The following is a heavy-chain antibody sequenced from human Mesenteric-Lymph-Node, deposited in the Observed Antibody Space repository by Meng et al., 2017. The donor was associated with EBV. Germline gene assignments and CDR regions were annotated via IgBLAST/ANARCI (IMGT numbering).Heavy chain of an antibody. V-gene: IGHV4-4*02. CDR2: IYHSGST. CDR3: ARNGGTNWYSNWFDP. D-gene: IGHD6-13*01. Sequence: QVQLQESGPGLVKPSGTQSPTCAVSDGSISSNNWWSWVRQPPGKGLEWIGEIYHSGSTNYNPSLKSRVTISVDQSKNQFSLKVSSVTAADTAVYYCARNGGTNWYSNWFDPWGQGTLVTVSS. CDR1: DGSISSNNW. J-gene: IGHJ5*02.